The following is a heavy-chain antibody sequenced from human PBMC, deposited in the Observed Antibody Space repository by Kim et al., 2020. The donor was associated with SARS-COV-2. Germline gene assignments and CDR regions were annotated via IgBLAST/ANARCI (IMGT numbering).Heavy chain of an antibody. V-gene: IGHV1-3*01. J-gene: IGHJ5*02. D-gene: IGHD6-6*01. CDR1: GYTFTSYA. Sequence: ASVKVSCKASGYTFTSYAMHWVRQAPGQRLEWMGWINAGNGNTKYSQKFQGRVTITRDTSASTAYMELSSLRSEDTAGYYCARDYSSSSMGAYWFDPWGQGTLVTVSS. CDR2: INAGNGNT. CDR3: ARDYSSSSMGAYWFDP.